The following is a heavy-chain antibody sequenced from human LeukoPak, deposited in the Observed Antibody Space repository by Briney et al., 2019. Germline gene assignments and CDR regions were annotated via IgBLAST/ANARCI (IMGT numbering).Heavy chain of an antibody. V-gene: IGHV4-34*01. CDR2: INHSGST. CDR3: ARGVTTVTEYYFDY. Sequence: SETLSLTCAVYGGSFSGYYWSLIRQPPGKGLEWIGEINHSGSTNYNPSLKSRATISVDTSKNQFSLKLSSVTAADTAVYYCARGVTTVTEYYFDYWGQGTLVTVSS. CDR1: GGSFSGYY. D-gene: IGHD4-11*01. J-gene: IGHJ4*02.